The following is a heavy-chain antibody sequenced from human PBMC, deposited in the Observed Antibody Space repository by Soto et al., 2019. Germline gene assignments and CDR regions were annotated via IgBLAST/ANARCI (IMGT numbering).Heavy chain of an antibody. CDR3: ARARVSTPRLEEPFDI. V-gene: IGHV5-51*01. CDR1: GYSFTTYW. Sequence: GESLKISCQGSGYSFTTYWIAWVSQMPGKGLEYMGIIYPGDSDTRYSPSFQGQVTISADKSISTAYLQWTSLEASDTAIYYCARARVSTPRLEEPFDIWGQGTM. CDR2: IYPGDSDT. J-gene: IGHJ3*02. D-gene: IGHD5-12*01.